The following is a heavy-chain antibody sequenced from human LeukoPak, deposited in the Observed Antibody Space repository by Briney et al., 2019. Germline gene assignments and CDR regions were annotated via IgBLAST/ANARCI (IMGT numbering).Heavy chain of an antibody. Sequence: SETLSLTCTVSGGSISGYSWSWIRQSPGGGLEWIGYIYYSGDTAYNPSLRSRVTMSVDTSKNQLSLQLSSMTTADTAVYYCARGKVNYYDSSGYSYYFDYWGQGTLVTVSS. D-gene: IGHD3-22*01. CDR3: ARGKVNYYDSSGYSYYFDY. CDR2: IYYSGDT. V-gene: IGHV4-59*01. CDR1: GGSISGYS. J-gene: IGHJ4*02.